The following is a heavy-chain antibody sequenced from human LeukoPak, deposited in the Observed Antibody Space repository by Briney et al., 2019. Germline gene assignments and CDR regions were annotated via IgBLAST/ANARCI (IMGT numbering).Heavy chain of an antibody. D-gene: IGHD3-3*01. J-gene: IGHJ5*02. V-gene: IGHV4-34*01. Sequence: SETLSLTCAVYGGSFSGYYWSWIRQPPGKGLEWIGEINHSGSTNYNPSLKSRVTISVDTSKNQFSLKLSSVTAADTAVYYCAIGSAYYNARWFDPWGQGTLVTVSS. CDR1: GGSFSGYY. CDR2: INHSGST. CDR3: AIGSAYYNARWFDP.